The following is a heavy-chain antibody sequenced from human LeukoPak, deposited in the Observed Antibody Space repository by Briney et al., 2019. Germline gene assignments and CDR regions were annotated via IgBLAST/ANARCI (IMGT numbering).Heavy chain of an antibody. CDR3: ARAGGGQWLDFDY. Sequence: SETLSLTCTVSGGSISSYYWSWIRQPPGKGLEWIGYIYFSGSTNYNPSLKSRVTISVDTSKNQFSLKLSSVTAADTAVYYCARAGGGQWLDFDYWGQGTLVTVSS. V-gene: IGHV4-59*01. CDR1: GGSISSYY. J-gene: IGHJ4*02. D-gene: IGHD6-19*01. CDR2: IYFSGST.